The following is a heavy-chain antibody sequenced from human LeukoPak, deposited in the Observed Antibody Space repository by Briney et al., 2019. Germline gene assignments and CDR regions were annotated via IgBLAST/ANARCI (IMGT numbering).Heavy chain of an antibody. Sequence: PSETLSLTCAVYGGSFSGYYWSWIRQPPGKGLEWIGEINHSGSTNYNPSPKSRVTISVDTSKNQFSLKLSSVTAADTAVYYCARGRRKAAAGLVSFDYWGQGTLVTVSS. CDR3: ARGRRKAAAGLVSFDY. CDR1: GGSFSGYY. V-gene: IGHV4-34*01. D-gene: IGHD6-13*01. J-gene: IGHJ4*02. CDR2: INHSGST.